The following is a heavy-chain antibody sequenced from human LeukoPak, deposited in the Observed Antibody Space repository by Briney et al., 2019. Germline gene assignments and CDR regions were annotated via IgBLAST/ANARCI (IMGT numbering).Heavy chain of an antibody. CDR3: AKQQPDYYYYYMDV. J-gene: IGHJ6*03. D-gene: IGHD6-13*01. CDR1: GFTFDDYG. CDR2: INWNGGST. V-gene: IGHV3-20*04. Sequence: PGGSLRLSCAASGFTFDDYGMSWVRHAPGKGLEWVSGINWNGGSTGYADSVKGRFTISRDNAKNSLYLQMNSLRAEDTAVYYCAKQQPDYYYYYMDVWGEGTTVTVSS.